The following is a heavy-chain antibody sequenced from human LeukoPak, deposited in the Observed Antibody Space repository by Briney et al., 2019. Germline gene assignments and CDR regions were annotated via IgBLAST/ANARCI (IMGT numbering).Heavy chain of an antibody. CDR2: IYYSGST. CDR3: ARHRERLLWFGEFDY. V-gene: IGHV4-39*01. Sequence: PSETLSLTCTVSGGSISSSKWWSWIRQPPGKGLEWIGSIYYSGSTYYNPSLKSRVTISVDTSKNQFSLKLSSVTAADTAVYYCARHRERLLWFGEFDYWGQGTLVTVSS. D-gene: IGHD3-10*01. J-gene: IGHJ4*02. CDR1: GGSISSSKW.